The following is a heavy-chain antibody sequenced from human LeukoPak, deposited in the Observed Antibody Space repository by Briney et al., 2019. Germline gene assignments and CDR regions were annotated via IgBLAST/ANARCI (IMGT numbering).Heavy chain of an antibody. CDR3: ARDRQIAACPFYGMDV. CDR1: GGTFSSYA. Sequence: SVKVSCKASGGTFSSYAISWVRQAPGQGLEWMGGIIPIFGTANYAQKFQGRVTITADESTSTAYMELSSLRSEDTAVYYCARDRQIAACPFYGMDVWGQGTTVTVSS. CDR2: IIPIFGTA. V-gene: IGHV1-69*13. D-gene: IGHD6-6*01. J-gene: IGHJ6*02.